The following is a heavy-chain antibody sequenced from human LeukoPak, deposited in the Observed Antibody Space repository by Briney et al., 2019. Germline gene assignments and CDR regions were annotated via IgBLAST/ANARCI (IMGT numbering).Heavy chain of an antibody. CDR2: ISGSGDST. D-gene: IGHD5-12*01. Sequence: GGSLRLSCAASGFTFSSYAMSWVRQAPGKGLEWVSAISGSGDSTYYADTVKGRFTISRDNSKNTLNLQMNSLRAEDTAVYFCAIAVSPVDVGYWGRGTLVTVSS. CDR3: AIAVSPVDVGY. V-gene: IGHV3-23*01. CDR1: GFTFSSYA. J-gene: IGHJ4*02.